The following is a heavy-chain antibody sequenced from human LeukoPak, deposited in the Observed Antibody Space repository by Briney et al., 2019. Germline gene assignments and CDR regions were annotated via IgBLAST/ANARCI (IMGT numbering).Heavy chain of an antibody. V-gene: IGHV4-39*01. CDR3: ARHASGSYNNFQH. CDR2: IYYSGHT. CDR1: GDSISSSTYY. Sequence: SETLSFTCTVSGDSISSSTYYWGWIRQAPGEGLEWIGSIYYSGHTYYNPSLKSRVTISLDTSKPQFSLNLISVTAADTAVYYCARHASGSYNNFQHWGQGTLVTVSS. J-gene: IGHJ1*01. D-gene: IGHD1-26*01.